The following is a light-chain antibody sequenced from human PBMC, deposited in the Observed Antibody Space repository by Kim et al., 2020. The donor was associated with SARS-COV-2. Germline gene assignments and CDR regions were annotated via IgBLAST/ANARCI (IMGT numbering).Light chain of an antibody. CDR3: LLSYSDSRV. V-gene: IGLV7-46*01. CDR1: TGPVTGGHF. Sequence: EGAITPSCDSSTGPVTGGHFPYWFQQKPGQAPRTLIYDTGNRRSWTPARFSGSLLGGKAALTLSAAQAEDEADYYCLLSYSDSRVFGGGTQLTVL. J-gene: IGLJ2*01. CDR2: DTG.